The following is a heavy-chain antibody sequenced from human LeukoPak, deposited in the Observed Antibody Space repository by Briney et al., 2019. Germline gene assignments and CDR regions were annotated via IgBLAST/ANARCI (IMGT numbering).Heavy chain of an antibody. CDR1: GGSISSGDYY. CDR2: IYYSGST. V-gene: IGHV4-30-4*08. Sequence: SSETLSLTCTVSGGSISSGDYYWSWIRQPPGKGLEWIGYIYYSGSTYYNPSLKSRVTISVDTSKNQFSLKLSSVTAADTAVYYCARQHLGLWPGGAIAGFDYWGQGTLVTVSS. J-gene: IGHJ4*02. D-gene: IGHD3-16*02. CDR3: ARQHLGLWPGGAIAGFDY.